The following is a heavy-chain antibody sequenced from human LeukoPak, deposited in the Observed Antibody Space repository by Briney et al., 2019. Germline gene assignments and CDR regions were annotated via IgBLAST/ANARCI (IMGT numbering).Heavy chain of an antibody. J-gene: IGHJ4*02. CDR1: GFTFSSYS. Sequence: GGSLRLPCAASGFTFSSYSMNWVRQAPGKGLEWVSSISSSSSYIYYADSVKGRFTISRDNARNSLYLQMNSLRAEDTAVYYCASGSSSYYWGQGTLVTVSS. V-gene: IGHV3-21*01. D-gene: IGHD6-6*01. CDR3: ASGSSSYY. CDR2: ISSSSSYI.